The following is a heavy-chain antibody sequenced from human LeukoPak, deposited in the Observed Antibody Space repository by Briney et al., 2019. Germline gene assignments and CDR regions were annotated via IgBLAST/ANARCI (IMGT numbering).Heavy chain of an antibody. V-gene: IGHV3-64*04. D-gene: IGHD3-22*01. CDR3: ARAMIVVPRGYYYYYMDV. CDR2: ISSSNSHSGGNSYI. Sequence: GGSLRLSCAASGFTFSRYSFNWVRQAPGERLEWVSFISSSNSHSGGNSYIYYADSVKGRFTISRDNSKNTLYLQMNSLRAEDTAVYYCARAMIVVPRGYYYYYMDVWGKGTTVTVSS. CDR1: GFTFSRYS. J-gene: IGHJ6*03.